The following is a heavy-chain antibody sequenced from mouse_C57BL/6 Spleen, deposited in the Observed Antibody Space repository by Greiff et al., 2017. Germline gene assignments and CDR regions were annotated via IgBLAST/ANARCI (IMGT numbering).Heavy chain of an antibody. CDR3: ARSSNWDEAMDY. CDR1: GYTFTSYW. V-gene: IGHV1-69*01. Sequence: QVQLQQPGAELVMPGASVKLSCKASGYTFTSYWMHWVKQRPGQGLEWIGEIDPSDSYTNYNQKFKGKSTLTVDKSSSTAYMQLSSLTSEDSAVYYCARSSNWDEAMDYWGQGTSVTVSS. CDR2: IDPSDSYT. D-gene: IGHD4-1*01. J-gene: IGHJ4*01.